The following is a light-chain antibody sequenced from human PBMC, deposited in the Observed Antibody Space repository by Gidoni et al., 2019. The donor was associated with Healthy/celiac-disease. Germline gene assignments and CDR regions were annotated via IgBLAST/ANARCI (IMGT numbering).Light chain of an antibody. CDR3: QAWDSSTACVV. CDR1: KLGDKY. V-gene: IGLV3-1*01. CDR2: QDS. Sequence: SYELTQPPSVSVSPGQTASITCSGDKLGDKYACWYQQKPGQSPVLVIYQDSNRPSGIPERFSGSNSGNTATLTISGTQAMDEADYYCQAWDSSTACVVFGGGTKLXV. J-gene: IGLJ2*01.